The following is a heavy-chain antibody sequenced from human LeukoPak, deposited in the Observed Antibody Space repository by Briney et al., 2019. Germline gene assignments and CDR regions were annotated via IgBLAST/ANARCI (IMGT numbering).Heavy chain of an antibody. Sequence: ASVKVSCKASGGTFSSYAISWARQAPGQGLEWMGGIIPIFGTANYAQMFQGRVTITADESTSTAYMELSSLRSEDTAVYYCARDLGFLEWLPLDYWGQGTLVTVSS. CDR2: IIPIFGTA. D-gene: IGHD3-3*01. CDR3: ARDLGFLEWLPLDY. CDR1: GGTFSSYA. V-gene: IGHV1-69*13. J-gene: IGHJ4*02.